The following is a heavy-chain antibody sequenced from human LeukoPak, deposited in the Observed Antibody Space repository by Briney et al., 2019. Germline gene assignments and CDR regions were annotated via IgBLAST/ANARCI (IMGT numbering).Heavy chain of an antibody. CDR3: ARGVPAAYRNLNGFDP. CDR1: GGSISSYY. CDR2: IYTSGST. V-gene: IGHV4-4*07. J-gene: IGHJ5*02. Sequence: SETLSLTCTVSGGSISSYYWSWIRQPPGKGLQWIGHIYTSGSTSYNPSLKSRVTMSVDTSKKQFSLKLSSVTAADTAAYYCARGVPAAYRNLNGFDPWGQGTLVTVSS. D-gene: IGHD2-2*01.